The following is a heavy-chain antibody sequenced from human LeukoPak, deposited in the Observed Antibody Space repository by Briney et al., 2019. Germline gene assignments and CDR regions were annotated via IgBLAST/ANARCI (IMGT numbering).Heavy chain of an antibody. J-gene: IGHJ4*02. CDR1: GVSISSSNW. CDR2: IYHSGST. D-gene: IGHD6-19*01. V-gene: IGHV4-4*02. CDR3: ARDRAYSSGWSSPAYFDY. Sequence: PSETLSLTCAVSGVSISSSNWWSWVRQPPGKGLEWIGEIYHSGSTNYNPSLKSRVTISVDKSKNQFSLKLSSVTAADTAVYYCARDRAYSSGWSSPAYFDYWGQGTLVTVSS.